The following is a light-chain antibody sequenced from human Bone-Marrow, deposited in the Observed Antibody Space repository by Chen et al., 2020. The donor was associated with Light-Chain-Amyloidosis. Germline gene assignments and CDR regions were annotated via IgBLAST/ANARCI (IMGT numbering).Light chain of an antibody. CDR1: DLPTKY. CDR3: QSADSSGTYEVI. V-gene: IGLV3-25*03. CDR2: RDT. J-gene: IGLJ2*01. Sequence: SYDLTQPPSVSVSLGQTARLTCSGDDLPTKYAYWYQQKPGQAPVLVIHRDTERPSGISERFSGSSSGTTATLTISGVQAEDEADYHCQSADSSGTYEVIFGGGTKLTVL.